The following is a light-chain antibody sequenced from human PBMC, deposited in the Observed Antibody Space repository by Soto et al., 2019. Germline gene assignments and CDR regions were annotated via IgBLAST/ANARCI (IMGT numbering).Light chain of an antibody. CDR2: KVS. V-gene: IGKV2-30*02. CDR1: QSLVHSDGNTY. J-gene: IGKJ4*01. CDR3: MQATHWPLT. Sequence: GVVTQSPLSLPVTLGQSASISCRSSQSLVHSDGNTYFNWFPQRPCQSPRRLIYKVSNRDSGVPARFSGSGSGPHFTLTISRVEAEGVGVCFCMQATHWPLTFGGGTKVDIK.